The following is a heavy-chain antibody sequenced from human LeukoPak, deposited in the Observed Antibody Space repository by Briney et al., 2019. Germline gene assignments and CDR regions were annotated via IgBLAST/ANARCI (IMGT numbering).Heavy chain of an antibody. CDR2: IYSGGST. D-gene: IGHD3-22*01. J-gene: IGHJ4*02. CDR3: AYYYDSSGYYSPILK. V-gene: IGHV3-53*01. Sequence: GGSLRLSCAASGFTVSSNYMSWVRQAPGKGLEWVSIIYSGGSTFYADSVKGRFTISRDNSKNTLYLQMNSLRAEDTAVYYCAYYYDSSGYYSPILKWGQGTLVTVSS. CDR1: GFTVSSNY.